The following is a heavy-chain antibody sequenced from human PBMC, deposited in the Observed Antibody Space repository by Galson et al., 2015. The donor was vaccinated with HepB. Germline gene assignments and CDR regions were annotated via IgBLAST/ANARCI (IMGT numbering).Heavy chain of an antibody. CDR1: GFTLSSYG. D-gene: IGHD2-15*01. CDR3: AREDVVVAANWYYYMDV. CDR2: ISSRSSTSSSII. V-gene: IGHV3-48*01. J-gene: IGHJ6*03. Sequence: SLRLSCAASGFTLSSYGMNWVRQAPGKGLEWVSYISSRSSTSSSIIYYADSVKGRFTVSRDNAKNSLYLQMNSLRAEDTAAYYCAREDVVVAANWYYYMDVWGKGTTVT.